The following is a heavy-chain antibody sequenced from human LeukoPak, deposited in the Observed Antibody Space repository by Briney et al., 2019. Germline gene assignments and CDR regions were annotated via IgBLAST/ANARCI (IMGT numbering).Heavy chain of an antibody. J-gene: IGHJ4*02. CDR2: IYSGGTT. V-gene: IGHV3-53*01. CDR3: ARAAGGHYYDSSGYLNY. D-gene: IGHD3-22*01. CDR1: GFTVSSNY. Sequence: GGSLRLSCAASGFTVSSNYMSWVRQAPGKGLEWVSVIYSGGTTYYGDSVKGRFTISRDNTKNTLYLQMNSLRAEDTAVYYCARAAGGHYYDSSGYLNYWGQGTLVTVSS.